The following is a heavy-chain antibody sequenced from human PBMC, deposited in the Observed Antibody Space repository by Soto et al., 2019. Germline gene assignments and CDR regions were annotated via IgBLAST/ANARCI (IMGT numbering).Heavy chain of an antibody. J-gene: IGHJ6*03. Sequence: GGSLRLSCAASGFTVSSNYMSWVRQAPGKGLEWVSVIYSGGSTYYADSVKGRFTISRDNSKNTLYLQMNSLRAEDTAVYYCARDRRESLLWFGELEYYYYMDVWGKGTTVTVSS. V-gene: IGHV3-66*01. CDR1: GFTVSSNY. D-gene: IGHD3-10*01. CDR3: ARDRRESLLWFGELEYYYYMDV. CDR2: IYSGGST.